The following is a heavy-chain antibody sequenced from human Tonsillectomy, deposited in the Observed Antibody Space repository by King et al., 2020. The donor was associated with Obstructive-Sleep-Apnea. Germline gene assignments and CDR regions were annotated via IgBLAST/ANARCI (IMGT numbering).Heavy chain of an antibody. V-gene: IGHV3-74*01. D-gene: IGHD3-22*01. CDR1: GFTFSSYW. CDR2: ISGAGSST. J-gene: IGHJ5*02. Sequence: VQLVESGGGLVQPGGSLRLSCAASGFTFSSYWMHWVRQAPGKGLVWVSRISGAGSSTTYADSVKGRFTISRDNAKNTLYLQVNSLRAEDTAVYYCARDYYDTGGYRNWFDPWGQGTLVTVSS. CDR3: ARDYYDTGGYRNWFDP.